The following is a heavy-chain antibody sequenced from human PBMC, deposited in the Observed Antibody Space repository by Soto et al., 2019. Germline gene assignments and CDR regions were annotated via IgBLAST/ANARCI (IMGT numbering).Heavy chain of an antibody. Sequence: ASVKVSWKASGYTFTGYYMHWVRQAPGQGLEWMGWVNPNSGGTNYAQKFQGRVTMTRDTSISTAYMELSRLRSDDTAVYYCARDRGYSYGIRRNYNCMHVCCTGLTLT. J-gene: IGHJ6*04. CDR2: VNPNSGGT. D-gene: IGHD5-18*01. CDR1: GYTFTGYY. V-gene: IGHV1-2*02. CDR3: ARDRGYSYGIRRNYNCMHV.